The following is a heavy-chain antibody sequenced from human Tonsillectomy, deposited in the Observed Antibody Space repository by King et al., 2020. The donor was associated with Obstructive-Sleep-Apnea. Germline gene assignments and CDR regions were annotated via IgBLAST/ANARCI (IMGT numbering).Heavy chain of an antibody. CDR1: GFTFDDYA. CDR3: AKDSRGYSYGYGGGWLDP. Sequence: VQLVESGGGLVQPGRSLRLSCAASGFTFDDYAMHWVRQAPGKGLEWVSAISWNSGSMDYADSVKGRFTISRDNAKNSLYLQMNSLGIEDTALYYCAKDSRGYSYGYGGGWLDPWGRGTLVTVSS. V-gene: IGHV3-9*01. CDR2: ISWNSGSM. D-gene: IGHD5-18*01. J-gene: IGHJ5*02.